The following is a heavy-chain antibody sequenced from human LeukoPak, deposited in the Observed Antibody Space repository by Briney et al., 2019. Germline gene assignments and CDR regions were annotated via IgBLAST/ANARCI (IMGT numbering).Heavy chain of an antibody. CDR1: GFTFSSYE. D-gene: IGHD3-9*01. CDR3: ARDDILTGYPTPFDY. V-gene: IGHV3-48*03. Sequence: PGGSLRLSCAASGFTFSSYEMNWVRQAPGKGLEWVSYISSSGSTIYYADSVKGRFTISRDNAKNSVDLQMNSLRAEDTAVYYCARDDILTGYPTPFDYWGQGTLVTVSS. J-gene: IGHJ4*02. CDR2: ISSSGSTI.